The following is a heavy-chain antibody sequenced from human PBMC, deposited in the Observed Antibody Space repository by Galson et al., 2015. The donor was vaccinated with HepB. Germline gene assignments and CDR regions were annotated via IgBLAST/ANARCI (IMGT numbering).Heavy chain of an antibody. Sequence: SLRLSCAASGFMFTNYAMHWVRQAPGKGLEWVAVISNDENNKYYADSVKGRFTISRDNSKNTLYVQMNSLRTEDTAVYYCARSRGFDWLLPFDYWGQGTLVTVSS. CDR3: ARSRGFDWLLPFDY. D-gene: IGHD3-9*01. CDR2: ISNDENNK. V-gene: IGHV3-30*04. J-gene: IGHJ4*02. CDR1: GFMFTNYA.